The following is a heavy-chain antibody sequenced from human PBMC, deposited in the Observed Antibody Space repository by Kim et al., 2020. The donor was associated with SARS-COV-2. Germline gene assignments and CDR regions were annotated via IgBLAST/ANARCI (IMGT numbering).Heavy chain of an antibody. V-gene: IGHV3-30*18. Sequence: GGSLRLSCAASGFTFSSYGMHWVRQAPGKGLEWVAVISYDGSNKYYADSVKGRFTISRDNYKNTLYLQMNSLRAEDTAVYYCAKDQYYDFWSGYSYFDYWGQGTLVTVSS. D-gene: IGHD3-3*01. J-gene: IGHJ4*02. CDR1: GFTFSSYG. CDR3: AKDQYYDFWSGYSYFDY. CDR2: ISYDGSNK.